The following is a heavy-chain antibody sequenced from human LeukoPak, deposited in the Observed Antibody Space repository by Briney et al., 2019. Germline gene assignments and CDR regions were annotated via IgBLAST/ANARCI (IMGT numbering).Heavy chain of an antibody. CDR3: ARDPRYCSSTSCSGDAFDI. Sequence: GASVKVSCKASGYTFTSYGISWVRQAPGQGLEWMGWISAYNGNTNYAQKLQGRVTMTTDTSTSTAYMELRSLRSDDTAVYYCARDPRYCSSTSCSGDAFDIWGQGTMVTVSS. CDR2: ISAYNGNT. CDR1: GYTFTSYG. J-gene: IGHJ3*02. D-gene: IGHD2-2*01. V-gene: IGHV1-18*01.